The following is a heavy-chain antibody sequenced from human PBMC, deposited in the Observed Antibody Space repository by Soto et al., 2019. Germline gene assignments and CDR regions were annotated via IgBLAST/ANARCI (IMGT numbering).Heavy chain of an antibody. J-gene: IGHJ6*02. CDR2: ISSSSSTI. V-gene: IGHV3-48*02. CDR3: ARDPAGVRGVYGMDV. D-gene: IGHD3-10*01. Sequence: PGGSLRLSCAASGFTFSSYSMNWVRQAPGKGLEWVSYISSSSSTIYYADSVKGRFTISRDNAKNSLYLQMNSLRDEDTAVYYCARDPAGVRGVYGMDVWGQGTTVTVSS. CDR1: GFTFSSYS.